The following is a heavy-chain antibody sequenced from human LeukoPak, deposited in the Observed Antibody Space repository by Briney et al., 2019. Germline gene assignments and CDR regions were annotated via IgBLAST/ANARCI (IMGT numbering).Heavy chain of an antibody. V-gene: IGHV3-30*02. CDR3: AKDLDSSGYYLDAFDI. Sequence: TGGSLRLSCAASGFTFSSYGMHWVRQAPGKGLEWVAFIRYDGSNKYYADSVKGRFTISRDNSKNTLYLQMNSLRAEDTAVYYCAKDLDSSGYYLDAFDIWGQGTMVTVSS. CDR1: GFTFSSYG. CDR2: IRYDGSNK. J-gene: IGHJ3*02. D-gene: IGHD3-22*01.